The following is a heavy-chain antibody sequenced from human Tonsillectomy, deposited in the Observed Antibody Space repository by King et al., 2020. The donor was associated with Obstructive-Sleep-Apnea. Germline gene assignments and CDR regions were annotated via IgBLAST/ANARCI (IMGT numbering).Heavy chain of an antibody. V-gene: IGHV3-48*04. D-gene: IGHD3-3*01. CDR1: GFTFSTYS. CDR2: ISSSSSST. CDR3: VNNYDFWSGYYPYGMDV. Sequence: VQLVESGGGLVQPGGSLRLSCVASGFTFSTYSMNWVRQAPGKGLEWISHISSSSSSTYSADSVKGRFTISRDNAKNSLYLQMNSLRAEDTAVYYCVNNYDFWSGYYPYGMDVWGQGTTVTVSS. J-gene: IGHJ6*02.